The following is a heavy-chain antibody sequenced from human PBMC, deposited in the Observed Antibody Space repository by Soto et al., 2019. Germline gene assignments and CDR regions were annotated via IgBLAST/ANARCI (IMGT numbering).Heavy chain of an antibody. D-gene: IGHD5-12*01. CDR1: GYTFTSYG. Sequence: QVQLVQSGAEVKKPGASVKVSCKASGYTFTSYGISWVRQAPGQGLEWMGWISAYHGNTNYAQKLQGRVTMNKDTSTSTAYMELRSLRSDDTAVYYGARADSGYHNNCFDPWGHGTLVTVSS. CDR3: ARADSGYHNNCFDP. V-gene: IGHV1-18*01. J-gene: IGHJ5*02. CDR2: ISAYHGNT.